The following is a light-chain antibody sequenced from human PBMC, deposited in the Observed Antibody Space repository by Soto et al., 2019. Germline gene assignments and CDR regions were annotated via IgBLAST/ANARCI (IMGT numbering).Light chain of an antibody. CDR1: SSDFGGYNY. Sequence: QSALTQPASVSGSPGHSITISCTGTSSDFGGYNYVSWYQQHPGKAPKLMIYEVSNRPSGVSNRFSGSKSGNTASLTISGLQAEDEADYYCSSYTSSSTLAVVFGGGTKLTVL. J-gene: IGLJ2*01. CDR3: SSYTSSSTLAVV. V-gene: IGLV2-14*01. CDR2: EVS.